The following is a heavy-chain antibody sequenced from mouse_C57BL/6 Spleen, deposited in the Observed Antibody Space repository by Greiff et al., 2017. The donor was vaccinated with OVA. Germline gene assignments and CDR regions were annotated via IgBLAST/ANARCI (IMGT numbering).Heavy chain of an antibody. V-gene: IGHV1-72*01. D-gene: IGHD4-1*01. J-gene: IGHJ4*01. Sequence: QVHVKQPGAELVKPGASVKLSCKASGYTFTSYWMHWVKQRPGRGLEWIGRIDPASGGTKYNEKFKSKATLTVDKPSSTASLQLSILPSEASAVFDWARRGGELGPAYAMDYWGQGTSVTVSS. CDR1: GYTFTSYW. CDR2: IDPASGGT. CDR3: ARRGGELGPAYAMDY.